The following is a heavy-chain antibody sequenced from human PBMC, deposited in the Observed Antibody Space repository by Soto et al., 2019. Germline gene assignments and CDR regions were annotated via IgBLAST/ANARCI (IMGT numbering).Heavy chain of an antibody. V-gene: IGHV1-18*01. CDR3: AREGRIVGAVNTYYYYGMDV. J-gene: IGHJ6*02. CDR1: GYTFTNYG. CDR2: ISTNKGNT. Sequence: QVQLVQSGAEVKKPGASVKVSCKASGYTFTNYGLSWVRQAPGRGLEWMGWISTNKGNTNYAQKFQGRVTMTTDTATSTAYMELRSLRADDAAVYYWAREGRIVGAVNTYYYYGMDVWGRGTTVTVS. D-gene: IGHD2-15*01.